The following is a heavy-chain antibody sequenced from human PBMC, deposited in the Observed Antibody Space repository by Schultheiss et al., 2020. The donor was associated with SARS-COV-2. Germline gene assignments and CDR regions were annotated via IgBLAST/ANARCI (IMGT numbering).Heavy chain of an antibody. Sequence: SETLSLTCAVYGGSFSGYYWGWIRQPPGKGLEWIGRIYTSGSTYYNPSLKSRVTISVDTSKNQFSLKLSSVTAADTAVYYCARGGKYQRMDVWGKGTTVTVSS. CDR2: IYTSGST. D-gene: IGHD2-2*01. CDR3: ARGGKYQRMDV. J-gene: IGHJ6*04. CDR1: GGSFSGYY. V-gene: IGHV4-34*01.